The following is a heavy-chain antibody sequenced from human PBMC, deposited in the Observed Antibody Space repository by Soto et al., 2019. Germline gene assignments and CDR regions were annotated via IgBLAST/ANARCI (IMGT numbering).Heavy chain of an antibody. CDR3: ARGKYVGAAADRNYYSYYGMDV. CDR1: GYTFTSYG. Sequence: QVQLVQSGAEVKKPGASVKVSCKASGYTFTSYGISWVRQAPGQGLEWMGWISTYNGNTNYAQNLQGRVTMTTDTSTSTAYMELRSLRSDDTAVYYCARGKYVGAAADRNYYSYYGMDVWGQGTTVTVSS. D-gene: IGHD6-13*01. CDR2: ISTYNGNT. J-gene: IGHJ6*02. V-gene: IGHV1-18*01.